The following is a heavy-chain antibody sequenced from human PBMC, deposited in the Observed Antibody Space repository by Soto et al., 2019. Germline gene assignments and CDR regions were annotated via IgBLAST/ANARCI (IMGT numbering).Heavy chain of an antibody. D-gene: IGHD3-3*02. CDR1: GGSISSYY. J-gene: IGHJ1*01. CDR2: IYYSGST. V-gene: IGHV4-59*01. CDR3: ARAALEGYYQN. Sequence: PSETLSLTCTVSGGSISSYYWSWIRQPPGKGLEWIGYIYYSGSTNYNPSLKSRVTISVDTSKNQFSLKLSYVTAADTAAYYCARAALEGYYQNWGQGTLVNVSS.